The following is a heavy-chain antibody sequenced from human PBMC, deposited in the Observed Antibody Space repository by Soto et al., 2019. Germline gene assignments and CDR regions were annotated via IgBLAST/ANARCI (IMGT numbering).Heavy chain of an antibody. CDR3: ARDRGYDAHDYYYNAMDV. V-gene: IGHV4-4*02. CDR2: IYRTGST. Sequence: SETLSLTCAVSGGSFTSNNWWTWVRQPPGQGLEWIGEIYRTGSTNYNPSLKSRVTISLDKSENQFSLKVTSLTAADTAVYYCARDRGYDAHDYYYNAMDVWGQGTTVTVSS. D-gene: IGHD3-10*01. J-gene: IGHJ6*02. CDR1: GGSFTSNNW.